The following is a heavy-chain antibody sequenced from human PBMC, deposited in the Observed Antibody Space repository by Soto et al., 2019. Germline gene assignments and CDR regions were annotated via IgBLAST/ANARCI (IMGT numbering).Heavy chain of an antibody. V-gene: IGHV3-23*01. CDR1: GFTFSSYA. Sequence: GGSLRLSCAASGFTFSSYAMSWVRQAPGKGLEWVSDISGSGGSTYYADSVKGRFTISRDNTKNTLYLQMNSLRAEDTALYYCAKDWERSIDYWGQGTLVTVSS. CDR2: ISGSGGST. D-gene: IGHD3-16*01. J-gene: IGHJ4*02. CDR3: AKDWERSIDY.